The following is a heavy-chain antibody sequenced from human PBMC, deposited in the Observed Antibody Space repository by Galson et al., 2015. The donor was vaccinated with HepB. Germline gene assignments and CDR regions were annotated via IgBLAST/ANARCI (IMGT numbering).Heavy chain of an antibody. CDR3: AKDFFTWSLRSSGGILSVVADRDKEMDV. V-gene: IGHV3-21*01. Sequence: SLRLSCAASGFTFSSYSMNWVRQAPGKGLEWVSSISSSSSYIYYADSVKGRFTISRDNAKNSLYLQMNSLRAEDTAVYYCAKDFFTWSLRSSGGILSVVADRDKEMDVWGQGTTVTVSS. CDR2: ISSSSSYI. CDR1: GFTFSSYS. J-gene: IGHJ6*02. D-gene: IGHD2-15*01.